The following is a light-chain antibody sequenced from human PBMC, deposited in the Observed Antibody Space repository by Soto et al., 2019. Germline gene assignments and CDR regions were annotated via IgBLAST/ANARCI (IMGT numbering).Light chain of an antibody. CDR1: QSVDYY. Sequence: EIVLTQSPVTLSLSPGERATLSCRASQSVDYYLAWYQQKPGQAPRLLIYAASNRATGIPARFSGSGSGTYFTLTISSLEPEDFAVYYCLQRSNWPLTFGGGTKVEIK. J-gene: IGKJ4*01. V-gene: IGKV3-11*01. CDR3: LQRSNWPLT. CDR2: AAS.